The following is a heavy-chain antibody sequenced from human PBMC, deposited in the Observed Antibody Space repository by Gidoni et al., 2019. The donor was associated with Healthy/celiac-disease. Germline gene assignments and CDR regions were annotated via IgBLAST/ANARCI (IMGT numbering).Heavy chain of an antibody. J-gene: IGHJ4*02. CDR1: GGTFSSYA. Sequence: QVQLVQSGAEVKKPGSSVKVSCKASGGTFSSYAISWVRQAPGQGLEWMGRIIPILGIANYAQKFQGRVTITADKSTSTAYMELSSLRSEDTAVYYCARDTGYSYGPGFDYWGQGTLVTVSS. CDR3: ARDTGYSYGPGFDY. V-gene: IGHV1-69*09. CDR2: IIPILGIA. D-gene: IGHD5-18*01.